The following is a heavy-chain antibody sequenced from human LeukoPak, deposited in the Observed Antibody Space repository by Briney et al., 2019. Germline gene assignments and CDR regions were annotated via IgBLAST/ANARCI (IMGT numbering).Heavy chain of an antibody. CDR1: GYSISSDYY. CDR2: IYHSGST. Sequence: PSETLSLTCTVSGYSISSDYYWGWIRQPPGRGLEWIGTIYHSGSTYYNPSLKSRVTISVDTSKNQFSLKLSSVTAADTAVYYCARYGVWGTYRAFDYWGQGTLVTVSS. D-gene: IGHD3-16*02. J-gene: IGHJ4*02. CDR3: ARYGVWGTYRAFDY. V-gene: IGHV4-38-2*02.